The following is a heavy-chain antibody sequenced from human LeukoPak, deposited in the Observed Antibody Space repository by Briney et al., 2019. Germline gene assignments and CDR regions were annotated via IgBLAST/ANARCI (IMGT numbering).Heavy chain of an antibody. CDR2: ISSSSSYI. CDR3: ARDGTYYYDSSGFDP. V-gene: IGHV3-21*01. Sequence: GGSLRLSCAASVFTLSSYSMRWVRQAQWKGLEWVSSISSSSSYIYYADSAKGRFTISRDNAKNSLYLQMNSLRAEDTAVYYCARDGTYYYDSSGFDPWGQGTLVTVSS. CDR1: VFTLSSYS. D-gene: IGHD3-22*01. J-gene: IGHJ5*02.